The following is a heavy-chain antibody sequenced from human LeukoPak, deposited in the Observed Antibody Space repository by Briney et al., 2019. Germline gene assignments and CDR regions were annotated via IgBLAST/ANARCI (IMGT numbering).Heavy chain of an antibody. CDR2: ISGSGGST. V-gene: IGHV3-23*01. Sequence: PGGSLRLSCAASGFTFSSYAMSWVRQAPGKGLEWVSAISGSGGSTYYADSVKGRFTISRDNSKNTLYLQMNSLRAEDTAVYYCAKDTDYCSSTRCYETTGAFDYWGQGTLVTVSS. D-gene: IGHD2-2*01. CDR1: GFTFSSYA. J-gene: IGHJ4*02. CDR3: AKDTDYCSSTRCYETTGAFDY.